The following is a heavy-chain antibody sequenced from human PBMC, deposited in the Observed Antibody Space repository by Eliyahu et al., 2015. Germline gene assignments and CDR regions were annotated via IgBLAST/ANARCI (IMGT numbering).Heavy chain of an antibody. Sequence: EVQLXESGGGLVQPGGSLRLSCAASGFRFXXYAMSWVRQAXGKGLEWVAAISGSGGXRYYADSVKGRFTISRDNSKNTLYLQMNSLRADDTAVYYCAKDRGAKGYEISGYYPIVDNWGQGTLVTLSS. CDR1: GFRFXXYA. CDR3: AKDRGAKGYEISGYYPIVDN. CDR2: ISGSGGXR. D-gene: IGHD3-22*01. J-gene: IGHJ4*02. V-gene: IGHV3-23*01.